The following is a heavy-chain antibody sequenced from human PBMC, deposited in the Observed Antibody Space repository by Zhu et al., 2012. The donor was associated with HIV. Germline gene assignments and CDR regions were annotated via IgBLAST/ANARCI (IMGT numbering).Heavy chain of an antibody. J-gene: IGHJ4*02. Sequence: QVQLQESGPGLVKPSETLSLTCTVSGGSIRSYYWSWIRQPPGKGLEWIGYIYTSGSTNYNPSLKSRVTISVDTSKNQFSLKLSSVTAADTAVYYCARVRRGYSYGYEGGLFDYWGQGTLVTVSS. V-gene: IGHV4-4*09. D-gene: IGHD5-18*01. CDR3: ARVRRGYSYGYEGGLFDY. CDR1: GGSIRSYY. CDR2: IYTSGST.